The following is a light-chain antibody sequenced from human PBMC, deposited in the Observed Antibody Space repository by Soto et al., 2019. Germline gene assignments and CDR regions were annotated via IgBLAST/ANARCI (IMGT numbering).Light chain of an antibody. CDR3: QQSYSTLFT. V-gene: IGKV1-39*01. J-gene: IGKJ3*01. CDR2: AAS. Sequence: DIQMTQSPSSLSASVGDRVTITCRASQTIIRYLNWYQQKPGRAPNLLIYAASSLQSGVPSRFSGSGSGTEFTLTIISLQPEDFPTYYCQQSYSTLFTFGPRTKVEIK. CDR1: QTIIRY.